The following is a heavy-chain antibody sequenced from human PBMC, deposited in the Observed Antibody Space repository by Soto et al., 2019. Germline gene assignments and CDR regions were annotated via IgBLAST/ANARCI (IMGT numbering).Heavy chain of an antibody. J-gene: IGHJ3*02. D-gene: IGHD6-6*01. Sequence: GSLRLSCAASGFTFSSYSMNWVRQAPGKGLEWVSSISSSSSYIYYADSVKGRFTISRDNSKNSLYLQMNSLRAEDTAVYYCAGIEYSSSSTAFDIWGQGTMVTVSS. CDR3: AGIEYSSSSTAFDI. CDR2: ISSSSSYI. V-gene: IGHV3-21*01. CDR1: GFTFSSYS.